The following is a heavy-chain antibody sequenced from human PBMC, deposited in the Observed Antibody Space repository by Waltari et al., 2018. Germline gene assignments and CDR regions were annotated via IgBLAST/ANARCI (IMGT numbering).Heavy chain of an antibody. Sequence: EVQLVESGGGLVQPGGSLRLSCVASGFTFSSYWMHWVRQAPGKGLAWVARINREGRSTSYADSVMGRFTRSRDNAKNTLYLQMNSLSVDDTAVYYCAELSSSVFDIWGQGTMVTVSS. J-gene: IGHJ3*02. D-gene: IGHD1-7*01. CDR1: GFTFSSYW. V-gene: IGHV3-74*01. CDR2: INREGRST. CDR3: AELSSSVFDI.